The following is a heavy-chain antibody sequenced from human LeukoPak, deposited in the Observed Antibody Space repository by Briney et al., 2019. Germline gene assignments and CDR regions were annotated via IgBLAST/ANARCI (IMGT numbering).Heavy chain of an antibody. Sequence: SVKVSCKASGGTFSSYAISWVRQAPGQGLEWMGGIIPIFGTANYAQKFQGRVTITADESTSTAYMELSSLRSEDTAVYYCARGLYGTTPRGDYWGQGTLVTVSS. D-gene: IGHD1-7*01. CDR3: ARGLYGTTPRGDY. CDR2: IIPIFGTA. J-gene: IGHJ4*02. CDR1: GGTFSSYA. V-gene: IGHV1-69*13.